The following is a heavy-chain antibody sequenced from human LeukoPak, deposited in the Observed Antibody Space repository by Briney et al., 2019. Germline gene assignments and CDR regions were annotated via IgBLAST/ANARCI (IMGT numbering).Heavy chain of an antibody. J-gene: IGHJ6*02. CDR3: ARGALTGHRFPYYYYGMDV. CDR2: IYYSGST. CDR1: GGSISSYY. Sequence: SETLSLTCTVSGGSISSYYWSWIRQPPGKGLEWIGYIYYSGSTNYNPSLKSRVTISVDTSKNLFSLKLSSVTAADTAVYYCARGALTGHRFPYYYYGMDVWGQGTTVTVSS. D-gene: IGHD1-20*01. V-gene: IGHV4-59*01.